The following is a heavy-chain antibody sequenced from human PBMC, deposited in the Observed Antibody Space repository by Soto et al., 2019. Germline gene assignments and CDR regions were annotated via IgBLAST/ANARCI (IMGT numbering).Heavy chain of an antibody. Sequence: SSETLSLTCTVSGGSISSYYWSWIRQPPGKGLEWIGYIYYSGSTNYNPSLKSRVTISVDTSKNQFSLKLSSVTAADTAVYYCARHAVLRYFDWLAAFDYWGQGTLVTVSS. V-gene: IGHV4-59*08. J-gene: IGHJ4*02. CDR3: ARHAVLRYFDWLAAFDY. CDR2: IYYSGST. D-gene: IGHD3-9*01. CDR1: GGSISSYY.